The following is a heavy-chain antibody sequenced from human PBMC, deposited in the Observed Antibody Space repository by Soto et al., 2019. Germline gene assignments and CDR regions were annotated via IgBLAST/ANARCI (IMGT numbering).Heavy chain of an antibody. J-gene: IGHJ4*02. V-gene: IGHV4-31*03. D-gene: IGHD1-1*01. CDR3: EKDANWEDHY. CDR2: ISYSGIT. CDR1: GGSISSVGYY. Sequence: SETLSLTCTVSGGSISSVGYYWNWIRQHPGKDLEWVGYISYSGITHHNPSLKSRVTISVDTSKNQFSLTVTSVTAEDTAIYYCEKDANWEDHYWGQGTLVTAPQ.